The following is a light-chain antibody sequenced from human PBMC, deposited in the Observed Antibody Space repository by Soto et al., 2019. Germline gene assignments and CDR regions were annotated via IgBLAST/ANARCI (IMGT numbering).Light chain of an antibody. CDR1: SRDGGGYNY. J-gene: IGLJ3*02. CDR2: EVS. CDR3: SSSTSSSTRV. V-gene: IGLV2-14*01. Sequence: QSALTQPASVSGSPGQSITTSCTGTSRDGGGYNYVSLYQQHPGKAPKLMIYEVSNRPSGVSNRFSGSKSGNTASLTISGLQAEDEADYYCSSSTSSSTRVFGGGTKVTVL.